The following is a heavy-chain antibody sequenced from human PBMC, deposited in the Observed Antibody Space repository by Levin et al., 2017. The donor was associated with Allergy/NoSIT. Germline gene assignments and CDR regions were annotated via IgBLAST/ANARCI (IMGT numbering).Heavy chain of an antibody. CDR2: INHSGST. CDR3: GARGANVVVPAAPASYFQH. Sequence: MSSETLSLTCAVYGGSFSNYYWSWIRQPPGKGLEWIGEINHSGSTNYNPSLKSRVTISVDTSKNQFSLKLSSLTAADTAVYYCGARGANVVVPAAPASYFQHWGQGTLVTVSS. CDR1: GGSFSNYY. J-gene: IGHJ1*01. D-gene: IGHD2-2*01. V-gene: IGHV4-34*01.